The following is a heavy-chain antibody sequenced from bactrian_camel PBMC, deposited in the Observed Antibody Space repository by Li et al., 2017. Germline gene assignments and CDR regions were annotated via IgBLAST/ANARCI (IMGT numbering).Heavy chain of an antibody. D-gene: IGHD3*01. V-gene: IGHV3S63*01. J-gene: IGHJ4*01. CDR3: AKAMSSLWDYDY. CDR2: TIKSDRST. CDR1: GFTFDDSD. Sequence: VQLVESGGGSVQAGETLRLSCTASGFTFDDSDMGWYRQAPGNECEMVSTIKSDRSTYYGDSVKGRFAISRDNAKSTVYLQLDSLKTEDMAMYYCAKAMSSLWDYDYWGQGTQVTVS.